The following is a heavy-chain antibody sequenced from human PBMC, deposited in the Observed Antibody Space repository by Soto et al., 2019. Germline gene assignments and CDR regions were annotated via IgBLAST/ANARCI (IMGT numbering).Heavy chain of an antibody. CDR3: ASGLDLITIFGVRYYYYGMDV. J-gene: IGHJ6*02. V-gene: IGHV4-31*03. CDR2: IYYSGST. D-gene: IGHD3-3*01. Sequence: QVQLQESGPGLVKPSQTLSLTCTVSGGSISSGGYYWSWIRQHPGKGLEWIGYIYYSGSTNYNPSVKGRVTISVVRSKNHFSLKLFSVTAADTAVYYCASGLDLITIFGVRYYYYGMDVWGQGTTVPVSS. CDR1: GGSISSGGYY.